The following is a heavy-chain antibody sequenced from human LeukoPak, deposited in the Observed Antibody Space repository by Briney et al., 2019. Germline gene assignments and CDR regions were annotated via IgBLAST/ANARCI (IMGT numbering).Heavy chain of an antibody. CDR1: GDSFSSNSAA. CDR3: ARELDTAMPRGWFDP. CDR2: TYYRSKWYN. D-gene: IGHD5-18*01. V-gene: IGHV6-1*01. J-gene: IGHJ5*02. Sequence: SQTLSLTCAISGDSFSSNSAAWNWIRQSPSRGLEWLGRTYYRSKWYNDYAVSVKSRITINPDTSKNQFSLQLNSVTPEDTAVYYCARELDTAMPRGWFDPWGQGTLVTVSS.